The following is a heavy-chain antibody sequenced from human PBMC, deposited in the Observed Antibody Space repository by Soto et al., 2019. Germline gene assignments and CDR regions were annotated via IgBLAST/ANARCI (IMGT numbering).Heavy chain of an antibody. CDR3: VSGVYYFDY. Sequence: ASVEVCCEASGYTFTNYAIHCVRQAPGQRLEWMGWINAGNGNTKYSQKFQGRVTIARDTSASTAYMELSSLRSEDTAVYYCVSGVYYFDYWGQGTLVTVSS. CDR1: GYTFTNYA. CDR2: INAGNGNT. V-gene: IGHV1-3*01. J-gene: IGHJ4*02.